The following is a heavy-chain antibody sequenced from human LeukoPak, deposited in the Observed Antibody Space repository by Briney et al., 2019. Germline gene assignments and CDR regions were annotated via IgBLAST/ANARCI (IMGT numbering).Heavy chain of an antibody. V-gene: IGHV4-59*01. CDR3: ARAYSSSSVSGFDP. Sequence: SETLSLTCTVSGGSISSYYWSWIRQPPGKGLEWIGYIYYSGSTNYNPSLKSRVTISVDTSKNQFSLKLSSVTAADTAVYYCARAYSSSSVSGFDPWGQGTLVTVSS. D-gene: IGHD6-6*01. CDR2: IYYSGST. CDR1: GGSISSYY. J-gene: IGHJ5*02.